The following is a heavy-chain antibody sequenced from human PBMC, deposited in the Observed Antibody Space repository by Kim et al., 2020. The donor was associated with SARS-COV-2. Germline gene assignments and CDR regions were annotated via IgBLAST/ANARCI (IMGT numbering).Heavy chain of an antibody. V-gene: IGHV1-18*04. Sequence: ASVKVSCKASGYTFTSYGISWVRQAPGQGLEWMGWISAYNGNTNYAQKLQGRVTMTTDTSTSTAYMELRSLRSDDTAVYYCARGGDRGENPSSSWYFIDYWGQGTLVTVSS. D-gene: IGHD6-13*01. CDR3: ARGGDRGENPSSSWYFIDY. CDR1: GYTFTSYG. J-gene: IGHJ4*02. CDR2: ISAYNGNT.